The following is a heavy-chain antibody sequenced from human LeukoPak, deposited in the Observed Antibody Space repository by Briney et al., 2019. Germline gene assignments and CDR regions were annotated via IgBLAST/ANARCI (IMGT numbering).Heavy chain of an antibody. CDR3: ARAAPYYYDSSGYSAFDS. CDR2: ISSNGGST. CDR1: GFTFSSYA. J-gene: IGHJ3*02. V-gene: IGHV3-64*01. D-gene: IGHD3-22*01. Sequence: PGGSLRLSCAASGFTFSSYAMHWVRQAPGKGLEYVSAISSNGGSTYYANSVKGRFTISRDNAKNSLYLQMNSLRDEDTAVYYCARAAPYYYDSSGYSAFDSWGQGTMVTVSA.